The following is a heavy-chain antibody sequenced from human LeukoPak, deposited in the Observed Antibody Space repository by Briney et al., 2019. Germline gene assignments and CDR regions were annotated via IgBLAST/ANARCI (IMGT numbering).Heavy chain of an antibody. CDR3: ARDRVHRDGDGDAQFDR. J-gene: IGHJ4*02. D-gene: IGHD5-24*01. CDR2: ISYDGSKE. V-gene: IGHV3-30*04. CDR1: GFTFSLYA. Sequence: GGSLRLSCAASGFTFSLYAMHWVRQAPGKGLEWVAVISYDGSKEYYADSVKGRFTISRDNSKNTLYLQMNSLRAEDTAVYYCARDRVHRDGDGDAQFDRWGQGTLVTVSS.